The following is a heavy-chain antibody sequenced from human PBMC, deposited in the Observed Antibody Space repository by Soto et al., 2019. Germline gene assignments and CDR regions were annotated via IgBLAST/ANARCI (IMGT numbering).Heavy chain of an antibody. J-gene: IGHJ2*01. Sequence: PSETLSLTCTVSGGSIDSDGSYWSWIRQSPGEGLEWLGYIYYSGTTYYNPSLKSRVSISLDTSKNQFSLKLSSVTAADTAIYYCASGHCFGSSCAYLDLSGRRTLVTVSS. CDR3: ASGHCFGSSCAYLDL. V-gene: IGHV4-31*03. D-gene: IGHD2-2*01. CDR2: IYYSGTT. CDR1: GGSIDSDGSY.